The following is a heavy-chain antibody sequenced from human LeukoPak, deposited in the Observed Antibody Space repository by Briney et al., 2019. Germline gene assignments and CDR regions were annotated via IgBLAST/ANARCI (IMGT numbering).Heavy chain of an antibody. Sequence: GGSLRLSCAASGFTFSNYAMSWVRQAPGKGLEWVSAISGSGGRTYYADSVKGRFTISRDNSKNTLYLQMNSLRAEDTAVYYCAKDWTGGDYYDSSGPFDHGGQGTLVTVSS. CDR2: ISGSGGRT. CDR3: AKDWTGGDYYDSSGPFDH. CDR1: GFTFSNYA. J-gene: IGHJ4*02. V-gene: IGHV3-23*01. D-gene: IGHD3-22*01.